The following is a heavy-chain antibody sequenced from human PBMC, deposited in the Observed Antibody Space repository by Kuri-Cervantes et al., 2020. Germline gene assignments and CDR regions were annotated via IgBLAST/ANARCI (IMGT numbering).Heavy chain of an antibody. D-gene: IGHD7-27*01. CDR1: GYSISSGYY. V-gene: IGHV4-38-2*01. CDR3: ARGTIVPGDWNYYYYYYMDV. CDR2: IYHSGST. J-gene: IGHJ6*03. Sequence: GSLRLSCAVSGYSISSGYYWGWIRQPPGKGLEWIGSIYHSGSTYYHPSLKSRVTISVDTSKNQFSLKLSPVTAADTAVYYCARGTIVPGDWNYYYYYYMDVWGKGTTVTVSS.